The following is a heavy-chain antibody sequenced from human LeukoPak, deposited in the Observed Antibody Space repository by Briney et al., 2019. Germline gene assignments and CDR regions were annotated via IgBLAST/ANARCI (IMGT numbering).Heavy chain of an antibody. D-gene: IGHD2-21*02. J-gene: IGHJ4*02. CDR3: ARRPYCGTDCSPFDS. Sequence: SETLSLTCTVSGSMYNYCWSWIRQPPGKGLEWIGYIHYNGITNYNPSLKSRVTMSLDTSKNQVSLKLNSVTAADTAVYYCARRPYCGTDCSPFDSWGQGTLVTVSS. CDR1: GSMYNYC. CDR2: IHYNGIT. V-gene: IGHV4-59*08.